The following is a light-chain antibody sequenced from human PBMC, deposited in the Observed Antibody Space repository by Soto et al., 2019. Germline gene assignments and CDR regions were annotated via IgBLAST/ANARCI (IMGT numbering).Light chain of an antibody. CDR3: SSYTSRSTVV. J-gene: IGLJ2*01. CDR2: EVS. V-gene: IGLV2-14*01. Sequence: QSALTQPASVSGSHGQSITISCTGTSSDVGGYDFVSWYQQHPGKAPKLMIYEVSNRPSGVSNRFSGSKSGNTASLTISGLQAEDEAHYYCSSYTSRSTVVFGGGTKLTVL. CDR1: SSDVGGYDF.